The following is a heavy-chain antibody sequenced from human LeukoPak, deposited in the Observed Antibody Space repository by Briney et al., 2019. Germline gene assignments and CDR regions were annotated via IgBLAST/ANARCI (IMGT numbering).Heavy chain of an antibody. V-gene: IGHV1-18*01. J-gene: IGHJ4*02. CDR1: GYTFTSYG. CDR2: ISAYNGNT. Sequence: ASVKVSCKASGYTFTSYGINWVRQAPGQGLEWMGWISAYNGNTNYAQKLQGRVTMTTDTFTSTAYMELRSLRSDDTAVYYCARDRTEDCSSTSCYIDWGQGTLVTVSS. D-gene: IGHD2-2*02. CDR3: ARDRTEDCSSTSCYID.